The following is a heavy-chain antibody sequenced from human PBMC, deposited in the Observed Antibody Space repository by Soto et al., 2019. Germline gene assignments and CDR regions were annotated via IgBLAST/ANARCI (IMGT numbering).Heavy chain of an antibody. CDR3: ARGLNTAAALDY. CDR2: IYHSGST. CDR1: GGSISSGGYS. Sequence: PSETLSLTCAVSGGSISSGGYSWSWIRQPPGKGLEWIGYIYHSGSTYYKPSLKIRVTISVERSKTLFSLKLSSVTAADTAVYYCARGLNTAAALDYWGQGTLVTVSS. D-gene: IGHD6-13*01. J-gene: IGHJ4*02. V-gene: IGHV4-30-2*01.